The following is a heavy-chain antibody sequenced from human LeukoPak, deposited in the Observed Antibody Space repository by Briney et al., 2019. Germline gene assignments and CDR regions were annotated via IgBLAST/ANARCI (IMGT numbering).Heavy chain of an antibody. J-gene: IGHJ4*02. D-gene: IGHD6-19*01. Sequence: SSETLSLTCAVYGGSFSGYYWSWIRQPPGKGLEWIGEINHSGSTNYNPSLKSRVTISVDTSKNQFSLKLSSVTAADTAVYYCARASVAGTPRSYFDYWGQGTLVTVSS. CDR1: GGSFSGYY. CDR2: INHSGST. V-gene: IGHV4-34*01. CDR3: ARASVAGTPRSYFDY.